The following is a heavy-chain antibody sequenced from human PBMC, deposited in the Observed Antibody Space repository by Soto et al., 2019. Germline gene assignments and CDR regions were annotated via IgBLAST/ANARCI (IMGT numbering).Heavy chain of an antibody. D-gene: IGHD1-1*01. CDR1: GGSVSSGSYY. Sequence: QVQLQQWGAGLLKPSETLSLTCAVYGGSVSSGSYYWSWIRQPPGKGLEWIGEMSHSGGTHFNPSLESRVTISVDTSKNQFSLKMSFVTAADTALYYCARVERGTATTVVDAFDIWGPVTMVTVSS. V-gene: IGHV4-34*01. CDR3: ARVERGTATTVVDAFDI. CDR2: MSHSGGT. J-gene: IGHJ3*02.